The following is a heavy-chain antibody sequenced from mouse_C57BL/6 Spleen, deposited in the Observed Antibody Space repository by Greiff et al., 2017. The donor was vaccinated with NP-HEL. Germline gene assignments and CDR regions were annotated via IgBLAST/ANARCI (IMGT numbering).Heavy chain of an antibody. CDR3: VRGNDWYFDV. D-gene: IGHD2-1*01. CDR2: INPYNGGT. J-gene: IGHJ1*03. CDR1: GYTFTDYY. V-gene: IGHV1-19*01. Sequence: VQLKESGPVLVKPGASVKMSCKASGYTFTDYYMNWVKQSHGKSLEWIGVINPYNGGTSYNQKFTGKATLTVDKSSSTACMELNSLTSEDSAVYYCVRGNDWYFDVWGTGTTVTVSS.